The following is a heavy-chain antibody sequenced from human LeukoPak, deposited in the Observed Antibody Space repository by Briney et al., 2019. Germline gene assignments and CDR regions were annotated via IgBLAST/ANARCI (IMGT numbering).Heavy chain of an antibody. Sequence: GGSLRLSCATSGFNLRTHGMHWVRQAPGKGLEWVAVIWDDGSEKYYAGFVEGRFAISRDNSKNTLYLQMNSLRTEDTAVYYCATSYSTGWSRGYFDYWGQGTLVTVSS. V-gene: IGHV3-33*01. D-gene: IGHD6-19*01. CDR1: GFNLRTHG. CDR3: ATSYSTGWSRGYFDY. CDR2: IWDDGSEK. J-gene: IGHJ4*02.